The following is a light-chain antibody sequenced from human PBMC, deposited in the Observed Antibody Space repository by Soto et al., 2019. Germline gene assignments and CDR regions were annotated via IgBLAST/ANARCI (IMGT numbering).Light chain of an antibody. V-gene: IGKV3-15*01. J-gene: IGKJ4*01. CDR2: GAS. CDR1: QNVNID. Sequence: IVLTQSPATLSVAPWERATLSCMASQNVNIDLAWYQQKPGQPPRLLIYGASARATGFPARFSGSGSGTDFTLTIDSLQSEDFAVYYCQQYINWPLTFGGGTKVDIK. CDR3: QQYINWPLT.